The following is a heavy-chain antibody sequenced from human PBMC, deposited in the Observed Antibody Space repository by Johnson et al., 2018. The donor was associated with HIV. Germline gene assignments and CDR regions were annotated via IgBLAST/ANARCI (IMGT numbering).Heavy chain of an antibody. CDR2: ISYDGSNK. V-gene: IGHV3-30*04. CDR1: GFALSHYA. Sequence: VQLMESGGGVVQPGRSLRLSCAASGFALSHYAMHWVRQAPGKGLEWLAIISYDGSNKYYAGSVKGQFTISRDNSKNTLYLQMNALRPVDTAVYYCARDWDWGGAFDIWGQGTMVTVSS. J-gene: IGHJ3*02. D-gene: IGHD3/OR15-3a*01. CDR3: ARDWDWGGAFDI.